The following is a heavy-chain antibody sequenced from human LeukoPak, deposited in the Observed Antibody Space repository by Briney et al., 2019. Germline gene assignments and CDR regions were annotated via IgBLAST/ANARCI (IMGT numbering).Heavy chain of an antibody. J-gene: IGHJ4*02. Sequence: SQTLSLTCTVSGGSISSGSYYWSWIRQPAGKGLEWTGRISTSGSTNYNPSLKSRITISVDTSKNQFSLNLSSVTAVDTAVYYCARAASQAFDYWGQGTLVTVSS. CDR2: ISTSGST. V-gene: IGHV4-61*02. CDR1: GGSISSGSYY. CDR3: ARAASQAFDY.